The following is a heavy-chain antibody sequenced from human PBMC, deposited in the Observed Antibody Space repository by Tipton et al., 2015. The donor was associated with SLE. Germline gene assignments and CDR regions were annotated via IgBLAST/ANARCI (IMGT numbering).Heavy chain of an antibody. CDR3: ARHGGSFSS. J-gene: IGHJ5*02. CDR1: GVSITSDYW. D-gene: IGHD1-26*01. CDR2: VFRSGRT. Sequence: TLSLTCSVSGVSITSDYWWNWVRQSPGKGLEWIGEEEVFRSGRTNYNPSLKSRVAISVDKSRSLVSLRLNYVTAADTAVYYCARHGGSFSSWGQGTLVTVSS. V-gene: IGHV4-4*02.